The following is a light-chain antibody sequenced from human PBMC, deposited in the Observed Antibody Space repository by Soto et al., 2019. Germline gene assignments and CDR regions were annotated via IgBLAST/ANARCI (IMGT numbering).Light chain of an antibody. CDR3: QQRSAWPLT. Sequence: EIVLTQSPATLSLSPGERATLSCRASQNIGNYLTWFQQKPGQAPRLLIHDASNRATGVPARFSGSGSGTDFALTISSLEPEDIAVYYCQQRSAWPLTFGGGTKVEIK. CDR2: DAS. J-gene: IGKJ4*01. V-gene: IGKV3-11*01. CDR1: QNIGNY.